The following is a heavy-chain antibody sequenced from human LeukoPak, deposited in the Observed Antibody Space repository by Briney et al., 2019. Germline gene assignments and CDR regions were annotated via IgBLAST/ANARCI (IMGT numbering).Heavy chain of an antibody. D-gene: IGHD3-16*01. J-gene: IGHJ4*02. CDR2: IIPIFGTA. Sequence: ASVKVSCKASGGTFSSYAISWVRQAPGQGLEWMGGIIPIFGTANYAQKFQGRVTITADESTSTAYMELSSLRSDDTAVYYCARDGRVYYFDYWGQGTLVTVSS. V-gene: IGHV1-69*01. CDR3: ARDGRVYYFDY. CDR1: GGTFSSYA.